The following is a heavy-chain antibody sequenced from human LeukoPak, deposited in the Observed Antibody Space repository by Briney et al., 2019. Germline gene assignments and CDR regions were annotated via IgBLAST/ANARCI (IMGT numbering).Heavy chain of an antibody. D-gene: IGHD6-13*01. CDR3: ARDPEYNSSWYTHY. CDR1: GYSFTSYG. J-gene: IGHJ4*02. Sequence: WASVTVSCKASGYSFTSYGISWVRQAPGQGLEWMAWISIYNGDETYAQKLQGRVTMTTDTSTSTAYMELRSLRSDDTAVYYCARDPEYNSSWYTHYWGQGTLVTVSS. CDR2: ISIYNGDE. V-gene: IGHV1-18*01.